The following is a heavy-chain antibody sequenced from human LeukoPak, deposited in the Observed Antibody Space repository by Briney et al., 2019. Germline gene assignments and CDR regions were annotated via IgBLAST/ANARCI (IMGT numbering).Heavy chain of an antibody. CDR1: GYTFTSYG. Sequence: ASVKVSCKASGYTFTSYGISWVRQAPGQGLEWMGWTSAYNGNTNYAQKLQGRVTMTTDTSTSTAYMELRSLRSDDTAAYYCAHSLGAGHPSNFDYWGQGTLVTVSS. CDR3: AHSLGAGHPSNFDY. D-gene: IGHD1-26*01. J-gene: IGHJ4*02. CDR2: TSAYNGNT. V-gene: IGHV1-18*01.